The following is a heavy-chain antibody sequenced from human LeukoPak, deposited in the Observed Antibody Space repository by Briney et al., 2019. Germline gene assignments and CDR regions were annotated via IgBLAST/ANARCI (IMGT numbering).Heavy chain of an antibody. CDR3: ARGPVLGRLELRVEAFDI. V-gene: IGHV1-69*05. CDR2: IIPIFGTA. J-gene: IGHJ3*02. D-gene: IGHD1-7*01. Sequence: SVKVSCKASGGTSSSYAISWVRQAPGQGLEWMGGIIPIFGTANYAQKFQGRVTITTDESTSTAYMELSSLRSEDTAVYYCARGPVLGRLELRVEAFDIWGQGTMVTVSS. CDR1: GGTSSSYA.